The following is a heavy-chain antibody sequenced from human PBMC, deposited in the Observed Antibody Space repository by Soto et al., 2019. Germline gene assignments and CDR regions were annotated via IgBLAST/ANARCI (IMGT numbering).Heavy chain of an antibody. D-gene: IGHD6-13*01. CDR1: GYTFTSYA. V-gene: IGHV1-3*01. CDR2: INAGNGNT. J-gene: IGHJ5*02. Sequence: QVQLVQSGAEVKKPGASVKVSCKASGYTFTSYAMHWVRQAPGQRLEWMGWINAGNGNTKYSQKFQGRVTITRDTSASTAYMELSSLRSEDTAVYYCARDPSRIAAAGINSGGWFDPWGQGTLVTVSS. CDR3: ARDPSRIAAAGINSGGWFDP.